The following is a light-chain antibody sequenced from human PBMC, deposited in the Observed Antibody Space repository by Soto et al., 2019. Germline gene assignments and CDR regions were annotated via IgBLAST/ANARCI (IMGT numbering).Light chain of an antibody. V-gene: IGKV1-5*03. CDR2: KAS. CDR1: QSISSW. J-gene: IGKJ1*01. Sequence: DIQMTQSPPTLSASAGDRVTITCRASQSISSWLAWYQQKPERAPKLLIYKASSLESGVPSRFTGSGSGTEFTLTINSLQPDDSATYYCQQYNSYSWTFGQGTKVEIK. CDR3: QQYNSYSWT.